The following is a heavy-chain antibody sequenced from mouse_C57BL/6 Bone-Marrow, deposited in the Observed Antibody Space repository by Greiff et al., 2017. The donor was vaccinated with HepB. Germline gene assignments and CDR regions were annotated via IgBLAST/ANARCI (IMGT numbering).Heavy chain of an antibody. CDR2: INSDGGST. CDR1: EYEFPSHD. CDR3: ARRGSNEGWFAY. Sequence: DVQLQESGGGLVQPGESLKLSCESNEYEFPSHDMSWVRKTPEKRLELVAAINSDGGSTYYPDTMERRFIISRDNTKKTLYLQMSSLRSEDTALYYCARRGSNEGWFAYWGQGTLVTVSA. J-gene: IGHJ3*01. D-gene: IGHD2-5*01. V-gene: IGHV5-2*01.